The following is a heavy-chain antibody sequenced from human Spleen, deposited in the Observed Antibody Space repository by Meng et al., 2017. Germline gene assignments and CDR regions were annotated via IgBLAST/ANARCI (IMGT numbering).Heavy chain of an antibody. CDR1: RSTFTGYF. CDR2: IDPKTGGI. V-gene: IGHV1-2*06. Sequence: QVHLLRSGAEVTKPGASVKVYCKASRSTFTGYFLHWVRQAPGQGLEWMGRIDPKTGGIKYAQRFQGRVTMTRDTSISTAYMELSGLRSDDTAVYFCARGGTVTTQYYFEYWGQGALVTVSS. D-gene: IGHD4-11*01. CDR3: ARGGTVTTQYYFEY. J-gene: IGHJ4*02.